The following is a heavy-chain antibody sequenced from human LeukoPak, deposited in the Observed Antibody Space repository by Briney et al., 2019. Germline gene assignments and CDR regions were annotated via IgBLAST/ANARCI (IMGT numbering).Heavy chain of an antibody. Sequence: GGSLRVSRAESGFSLSRYGMHWVRQDPREGLEWVAVILNDGSQEKYVDSVKGRFTISRDNSKNTLFLHMNSLRAEDTGVCYCARDDALGDKALYISGEGTMVTVSS. V-gene: IGHV3-33*01. CDR1: GFSLSRYG. CDR3: ARDDALGDKALYI. D-gene: IGHD3-16*01. J-gene: IGHJ3*02. CDR2: ILNDGSQE.